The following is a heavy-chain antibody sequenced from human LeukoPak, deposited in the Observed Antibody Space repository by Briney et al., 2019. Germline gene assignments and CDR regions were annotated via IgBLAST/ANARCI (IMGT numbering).Heavy chain of an antibody. Sequence: PGGSLRLSCAASGFTFSSYAMHWVRQAPGKGLEWVAVISYDGSNKYCADSVKGRFTISRDNSKNTLYLQMNSLRAEDTAVYYCARERHDWGQGTLVTVSS. CDR1: GFTFSSYA. V-gene: IGHV3-30*04. CDR3: ARERHD. CDR2: ISYDGSNK. J-gene: IGHJ4*02.